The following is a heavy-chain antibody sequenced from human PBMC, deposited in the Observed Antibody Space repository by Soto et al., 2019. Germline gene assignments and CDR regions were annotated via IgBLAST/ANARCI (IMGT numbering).Heavy chain of an antibody. D-gene: IGHD2-8*01. CDR3: ARGDSTDCSNGVCSFFYNHDMDV. CDR1: GYTFTGYY. J-gene: IGHJ6*02. CDR2: INPNSGDT. Sequence: ASVKVSCKASGYTFTGYYLHWVRQAPGQGHEWMGWINPNSGDTHYAQKLQGRVTMTRDTSISTAYMELSRLRSDDTAVYYCARGDSTDCSNGVCSFFYNHDMDVWGQGTTVTVSS. V-gene: IGHV1-2*02.